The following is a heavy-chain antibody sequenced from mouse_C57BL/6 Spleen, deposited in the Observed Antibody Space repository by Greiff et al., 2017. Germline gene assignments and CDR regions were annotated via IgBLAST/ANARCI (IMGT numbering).Heavy chain of an antibody. J-gene: IGHJ4*01. V-gene: IGHV1-22*01. D-gene: IGHD1-1*01. CDR2: INPNNGGT. CDR1: GYTFTDYN. CDR3: ARCYCSSYYAMDY. Sequence: VQLQQSGPELVKPGASVKISCKASGYTFTDYNMHWVKQSHGKGLEWIGYINPNNGGTSYNQKFKGKATLTAHKSSSTAYMELRSLTSEDSAVYDCARCYCSSYYAMDYWGQGTSVTVSS.